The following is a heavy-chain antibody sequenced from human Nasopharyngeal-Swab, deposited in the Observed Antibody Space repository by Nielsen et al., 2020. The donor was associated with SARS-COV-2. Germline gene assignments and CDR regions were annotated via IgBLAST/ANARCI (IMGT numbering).Heavy chain of an antibody. CDR1: GYTLTELS. CDR2: FDPEDGET. Sequence: ASVKVSCKVSGYTLTELSMHWVRQAPGKGLEWMGGFDPEDGETIYAQKFQGRVTMTEDTSTDTAYMELSSLRSDDTAVYYCARGSAVAGLGMRDAFDIWGQGTMVTVSS. CDR3: ARGSAVAGLGMRDAFDI. D-gene: IGHD6-19*01. J-gene: IGHJ3*02. V-gene: IGHV1-24*01.